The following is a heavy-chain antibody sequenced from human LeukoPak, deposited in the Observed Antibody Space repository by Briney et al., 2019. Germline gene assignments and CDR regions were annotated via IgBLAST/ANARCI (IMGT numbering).Heavy chain of an antibody. CDR2: IISTSSYI. J-gene: IGHJ4*02. Sequence: PGGSLRLSCAASGFTFSIYTLNWVRQAPGRGLEWVPSIISTSSYIYYADSVKGRFTISRDNAKNSLSLQMNSLRAEDTAVYYCASPGPGGSVAYWGQGTLVTVSS. V-gene: IGHV3-21*01. CDR1: GFTFSIYT. D-gene: IGHD4-23*01. CDR3: ASPGPGGSVAY.